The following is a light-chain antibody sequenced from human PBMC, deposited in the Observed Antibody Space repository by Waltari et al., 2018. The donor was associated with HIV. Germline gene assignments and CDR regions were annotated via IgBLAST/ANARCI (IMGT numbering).Light chain of an antibody. CDR2: GAS. CDR1: QNINTN. Sequence: DTLSCTSSQNINTNLAWFQEKPGQSPRLLIYGASTRTSGTPVTFSASGSGTAFTITISSLQSEEFAIYYCQQYNDWPLTFGGGTKVDIK. CDR3: QQYNDWPLT. J-gene: IGKJ4*01. V-gene: IGKV3-15*01.